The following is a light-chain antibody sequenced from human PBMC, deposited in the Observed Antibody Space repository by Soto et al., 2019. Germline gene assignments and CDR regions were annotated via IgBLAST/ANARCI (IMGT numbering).Light chain of an antibody. CDR3: KQYNNWPWT. CDR2: DAS. Sequence: EIVLTPSPATLSVSPGERATLSCRASQSVSDNLAWYQQKPGQAPRLLIYDASTRATGIPARFGGSGSGTEFTLTISSLQSEDFAVYFCKQYNNWPWTFGQGTKVEIK. V-gene: IGKV3-15*01. CDR1: QSVSDN. J-gene: IGKJ1*01.